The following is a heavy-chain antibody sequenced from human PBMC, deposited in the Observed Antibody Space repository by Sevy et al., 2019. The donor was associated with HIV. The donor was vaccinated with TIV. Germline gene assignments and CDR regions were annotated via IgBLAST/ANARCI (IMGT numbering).Heavy chain of an antibody. CDR1: GFTFSSYG. CDR3: ALERLSSDVAEYFQN. CDR2: ISFDATNK. V-gene: IGHV3-30*03. D-gene: IGHD1-1*01. J-gene: IGHJ1*01. Sequence: GGSLRLSCAAFGFTFSSYGMHWVRQAPGKGLEWVATISFDATNKHYPDSVKGRFTISRDNFQNSLFLQMDSLRPEDTAVYYCALERLSSDVAEYFQNWGQGTLVTVSS.